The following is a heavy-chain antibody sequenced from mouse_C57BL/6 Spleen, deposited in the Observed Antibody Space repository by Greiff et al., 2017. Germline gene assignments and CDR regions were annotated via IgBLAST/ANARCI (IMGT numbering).Heavy chain of an antibody. CDR3: ARRKITTGSAWYFDV. J-gene: IGHJ1*03. D-gene: IGHD1-1*01. CDR1: GYTFTSYW. Sequence: QVQLQQPGAELVMPGASVKLSCKASGYTFTSYWMHWVKQRPGQGLEWIGEIDPSDSYTNYNQKFKGKSTLTVDKSSSTAYMQLSSLTSEDSAVYYCARRKITTGSAWYFDVWGTGTTVTVSS. V-gene: IGHV1-69*01. CDR2: IDPSDSYT.